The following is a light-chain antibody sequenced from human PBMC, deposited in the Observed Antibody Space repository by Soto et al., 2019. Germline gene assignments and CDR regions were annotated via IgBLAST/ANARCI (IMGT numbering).Light chain of an antibody. CDR2: DAS. J-gene: IGKJ1*01. CDR3: QQYDNLWT. Sequence: DIQMTQSPSSLSASVGDRVTITCQASQDISNYLNWYQQKPGKAPKLLFYDASNLETGVPSRFSGSGSGTDFTFTISSLQPEDIATYYCQQYDNLWTFGQGTKVEIK. V-gene: IGKV1-33*01. CDR1: QDISNY.